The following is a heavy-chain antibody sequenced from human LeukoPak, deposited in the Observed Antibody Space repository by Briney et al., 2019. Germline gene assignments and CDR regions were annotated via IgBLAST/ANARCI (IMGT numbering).Heavy chain of an antibody. V-gene: IGHV4-34*01. Sequence: SETLSLTCTVSGGSFSGYYWSWIRQPPGKGLEWIGEINHSGSTNYNPSLKSRVTISVDTSKNQFSLKLSSVTAADTAVYYCARGGPLYCSGGSCYGYYFDYWGQGTLVTVSS. CDR2: INHSGST. D-gene: IGHD2-15*01. CDR1: GGSFSGYY. CDR3: ARGGPLYCSGGSCYGYYFDY. J-gene: IGHJ4*02.